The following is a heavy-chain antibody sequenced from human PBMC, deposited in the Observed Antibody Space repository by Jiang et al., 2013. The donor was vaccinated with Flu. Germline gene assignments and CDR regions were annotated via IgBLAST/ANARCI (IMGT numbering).Heavy chain of an antibody. CDR2: IYAAGDT. CDR3: ARGDRLSPDPDFYFDD. J-gene: IGHJ4*01. D-gene: IGHD3-16*02. CDR1: GGSFSSYF. V-gene: IGHV4-4*09. Sequence: KPSGTLSLTCNVSGGSFSSYFWNWIRQPPGKGLEWIGYIYAAGDTSYNPSLKSRVAISIDTSKNHFSLKLNSVTAADAAVYYCARGDRLSPDPDFYFDDWGHGTLVTVSS.